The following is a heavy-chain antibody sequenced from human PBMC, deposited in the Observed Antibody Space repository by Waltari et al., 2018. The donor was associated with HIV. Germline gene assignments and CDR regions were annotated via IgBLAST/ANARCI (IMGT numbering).Heavy chain of an antibody. CDR3: ASGSHYCSGGSCDYYYYDMDV. V-gene: IGHV3-20*04. CDR2: INWNGGST. D-gene: IGHD2-15*01. Sequence: ELQLVESGGGVVRPGGSLRHSCADSGITLDDYGMSWVRQAPGKGLEWVSGINWNGGSTGYADSVKGRFTISRDNAKKSLFLQMNSLRAEDTALYYCASGSHYCSGGSCDYYYYDMDVWGQGTTVTVSS. CDR1: GITLDDYG. J-gene: IGHJ6*02.